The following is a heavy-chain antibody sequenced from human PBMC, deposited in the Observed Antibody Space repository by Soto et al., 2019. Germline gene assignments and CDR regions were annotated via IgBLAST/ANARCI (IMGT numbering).Heavy chain of an antibody. Sequence: GGSLRLSCAASGFTVSNKYMSWVRQAPGKGLEWVSLIQSGGATYYADSVKGRFTISRDNSKNTLYLQMNVLRAEDTAVYFCAKSSDSSGWVNYFDYWGQGTLVTVSS. CDR1: GFTVSNKY. J-gene: IGHJ4*02. V-gene: IGHV3-66*01. D-gene: IGHD6-19*01. CDR2: IQSGGAT. CDR3: AKSSDSSGWVNYFDY.